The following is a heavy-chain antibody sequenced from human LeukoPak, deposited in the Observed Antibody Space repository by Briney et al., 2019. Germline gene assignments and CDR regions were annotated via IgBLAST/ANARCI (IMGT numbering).Heavy chain of an antibody. D-gene: IGHD2-2*01. Sequence: ASVKVSYKTSGYIFTDYYMHWVRQAPGQGLEWMGWINPNSGGTNYAQKFQGRVTMTRDTSISTAYMELSRLRSDDTAVYYCERGGDCSSTSCYQGDYWGQGTLVTVSS. V-gene: IGHV1-2*02. CDR3: ERGGDCSSTSCYQGDY. CDR1: GYIFTDYY. J-gene: IGHJ4*02. CDR2: INPNSGGT.